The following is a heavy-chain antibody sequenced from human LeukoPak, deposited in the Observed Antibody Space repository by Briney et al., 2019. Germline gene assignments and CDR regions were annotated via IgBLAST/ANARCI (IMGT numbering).Heavy chain of an antibody. CDR3: ASETDTTMRD. CDR2: INTSSSSS. CDR1: GFIFSIYN. J-gene: IGHJ4*02. Sequence: GGSLRLSCAASGFIFSIYNMNWVRQAPGKGLEWVSSINTSSSSSCYADSVKGRFTISRDNAKNSLYLQMNSLRVEDSAVYYCASETDTTMRDWGQGTLVNVSS. D-gene: IGHD5-18*01. V-gene: IGHV3-21*01.